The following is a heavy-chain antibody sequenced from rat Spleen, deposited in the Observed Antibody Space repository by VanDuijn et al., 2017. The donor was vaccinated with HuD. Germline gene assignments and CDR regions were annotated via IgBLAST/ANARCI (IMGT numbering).Heavy chain of an antibody. CDR2: ITNAGGST. Sequence: EVQLVESGGGLVQPGRSLKLSCVASGFTFNNYWMTWIRQAPGKGLEWVASITNAGGSTYYPDSVRGRFTISRDNAKNTQYLQMDSLRSEDTATYYCARETTGYWYFDFWGPGTMVTVSS. J-gene: IGHJ1*01. CDR3: ARETTGYWYFDF. V-gene: IGHV5-31*01. CDR1: GFTFNNYW. D-gene: IGHD1-11*01.